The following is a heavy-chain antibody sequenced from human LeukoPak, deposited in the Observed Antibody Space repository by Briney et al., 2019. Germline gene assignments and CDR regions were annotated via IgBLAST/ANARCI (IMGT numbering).Heavy chain of an antibody. CDR2: IYYSGST. J-gene: IGHJ4*02. D-gene: IGHD3-22*01. V-gene: IGHV4-39*01. CDR1: GGSISSSSYY. CDR3: AGPGDYYDSSGYPTLDY. Sequence: PSETLSLTCTVSGGSISSSSYYWGWIRQPPGKGLEWIGSIYYSGSTYYNPSLKSRVTISVDTSKNQFSLKLSSVTAADTAVYYCAGPGDYYDSSGYPTLDYWGQGTLVTVSS.